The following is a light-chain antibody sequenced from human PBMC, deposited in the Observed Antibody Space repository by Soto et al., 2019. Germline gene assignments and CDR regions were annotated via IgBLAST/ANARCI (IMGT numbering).Light chain of an antibody. V-gene: IGKV1-39*01. Sequence: DIQMTQSPSSLSAYVGDRVTIACRASQNIRAFLNWYQQKPGKAPKLLIYAASTLQSGVPSRFSGSGSGTDFTLTISSLQPEDFGTYYCQQSFSTPRTFGQGTKVDIK. J-gene: IGKJ1*01. CDR1: QNIRAF. CDR2: AAS. CDR3: QQSFSTPRT.